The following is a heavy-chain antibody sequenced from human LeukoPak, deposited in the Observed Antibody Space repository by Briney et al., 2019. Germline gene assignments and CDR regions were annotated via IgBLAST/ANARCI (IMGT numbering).Heavy chain of an antibody. CDR3: ARGSLRYFDY. Sequence: ASVKVSCKASGYTFTGYYMHWVRQAPGQGLEWMGWINPNSGDTNYAQKFQDRGTMTRDTSISTAFMEVSRLRFDDPALYYCARGSLRYFDYWGQGTLVTVSS. CDR1: GYTFTGYY. D-gene: IGHD3-10*01. V-gene: IGHV1-2*02. CDR2: INPNSGDT. J-gene: IGHJ4*02.